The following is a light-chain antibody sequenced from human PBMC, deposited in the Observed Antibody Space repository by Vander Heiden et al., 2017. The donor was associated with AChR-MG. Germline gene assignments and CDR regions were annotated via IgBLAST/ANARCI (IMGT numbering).Light chain of an antibody. CDR1: QSISSW. CDR2: KAS. J-gene: IGKJ1*01. Sequence: DIQMTQSPSTLSASVGDRVTITCRASQSISSWLAWYQQKPGKAPKLLIYKASSLESGVPSRFSGSGSGTEFTLTISSLQPDDFATYHCQQDNSLWTFGQGTKVENK. CDR3: QQDNSLWT. V-gene: IGKV1-5*03.